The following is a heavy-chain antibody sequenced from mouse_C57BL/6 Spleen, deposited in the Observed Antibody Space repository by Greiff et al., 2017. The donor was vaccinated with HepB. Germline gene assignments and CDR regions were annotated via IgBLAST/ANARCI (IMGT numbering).Heavy chain of an antibody. CDR2: IDPETGGT. V-gene: IGHV1-15*01. CDR3: TRGRYYYGSSYGGWFAY. Sequence: QVQLQQSGAELVRPGASVTLSCKASGYTFTDYEMHWVKQTPVHGLEWIGAIDPETGGTAYNQKFKGKAILTADKSSSTAYMELRSLTSEDSAVYYCTRGRYYYGSSYGGWFAYWGQGTLVTVSA. CDR1: GYTFTDYE. J-gene: IGHJ3*01. D-gene: IGHD1-1*01.